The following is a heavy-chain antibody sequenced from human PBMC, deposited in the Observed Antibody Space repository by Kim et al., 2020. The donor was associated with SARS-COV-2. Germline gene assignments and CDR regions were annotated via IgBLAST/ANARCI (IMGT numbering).Heavy chain of an antibody. D-gene: IGHD4-17*01. CDR1: GFTFSSYG. CDR3: ANLLTYGDYEGGSAFDI. Sequence: GGSLRLSCAASGFTFSSYGMHWVRQAPGKGLEWVAVISNDGSNKYYADSVKGRFTISRDNSKNTLYLQMNSLRAEDTVVYYCANLLTYGDYEGGSAFDIWGQGTMVTVSS. J-gene: IGHJ3*02. V-gene: IGHV3-30*18. CDR2: ISNDGSNK.